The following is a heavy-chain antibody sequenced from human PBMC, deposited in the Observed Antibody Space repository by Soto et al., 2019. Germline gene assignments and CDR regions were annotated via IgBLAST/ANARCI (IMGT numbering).Heavy chain of an antibody. CDR3: ARHFWYYDILTGTMDV. CDR1: GYSFTSYC. V-gene: IGHV5-10-1*01. Sequence: GESLKISCKGSGYSFTSYCISWVRQMPGKGLEWMGRIDPSDSYTNYSPSFQGHVTISADKSISTAYLQWSSLKASDTAMYYCARHFWYYDILTGTMDVWGQGTTVTVSS. J-gene: IGHJ6*02. D-gene: IGHD3-9*01. CDR2: IDPSDSYT.